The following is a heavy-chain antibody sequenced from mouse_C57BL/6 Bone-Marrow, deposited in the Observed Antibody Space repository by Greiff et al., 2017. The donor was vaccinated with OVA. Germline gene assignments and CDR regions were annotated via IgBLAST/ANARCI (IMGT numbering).Heavy chain of an antibody. D-gene: IGHD2-1*01. CDR2: ISYSGST. Sequence: EVQLVESGPGMVKPSQSLSLTCTVTGYSITSGYDWHWIRHFPGNKLEWMGYISYSGSTNYNPSLKSRISITHDTSKNHFFLKLNSVTTEDTATDDCANGNSSAWFAYWGQGTLVTVSA. J-gene: IGHJ3*01. V-gene: IGHV3-1*01. CDR3: ANGNSSAWFAY. CDR1: GYSITSGYD.